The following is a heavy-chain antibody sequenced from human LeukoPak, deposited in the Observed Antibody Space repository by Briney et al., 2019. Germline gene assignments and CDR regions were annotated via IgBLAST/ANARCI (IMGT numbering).Heavy chain of an antibody. D-gene: IGHD2-8*02. J-gene: IGHJ4*02. Sequence: GASVKVSCKASGYTFATSGISWVRQAPGQGLEWMGWISLHNGNTNYAQKLQGRVTMTTDTSTSTAYMELRSLRSDDTAVSYCARGEGGNWWKGGGGEYWGQGTLVTVSS. V-gene: IGHV1-18*01. CDR3: ARGEGGNWWKGGGGEY. CDR1: GYTFATSG. CDR2: ISLHNGNT.